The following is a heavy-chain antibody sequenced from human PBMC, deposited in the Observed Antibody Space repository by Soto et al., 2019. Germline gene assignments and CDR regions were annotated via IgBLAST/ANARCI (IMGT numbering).Heavy chain of an antibody. CDR1: GFIFSNYA. CDR2: ISGSGDIT. CDR3: AKDYCSSTSCYTLGVFDI. J-gene: IGHJ3*02. Sequence: GGSLRLSCAASGFIFSNYAMRWVRQAPGKGLEWVSSISGSGDITDYADSVKGRFTISRDNSKNTLYLQMNSLRAEDTAVYCCAKDYCSSTSCYTLGVFDIWGQGTMVTVSS. V-gene: IGHV3-23*01. D-gene: IGHD2-2*02.